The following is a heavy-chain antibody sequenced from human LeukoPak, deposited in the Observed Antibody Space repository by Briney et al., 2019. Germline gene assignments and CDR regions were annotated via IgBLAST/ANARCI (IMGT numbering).Heavy chain of an antibody. V-gene: IGHV1-8*01. J-gene: IGHJ4*02. D-gene: IGHD6-13*01. CDR2: MNPNSGNT. CDR1: GYTFTSYD. Sequence: ASVTVSCKASGYTFTSYDINWVRQATGQGLEWMGWMNPNSGNTGYAQKFQGRVTMTRNTSISTAYMELSSLRSEDTAVYYCARGGYSSSWYYFDYWGQGTLVTVSS. CDR3: ARGGYSSSWYYFDY.